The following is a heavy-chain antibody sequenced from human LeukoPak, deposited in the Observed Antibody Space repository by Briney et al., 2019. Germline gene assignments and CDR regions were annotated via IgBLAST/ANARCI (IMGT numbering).Heavy chain of an antibody. CDR3: ARDICSSTSCRFDY. CDR1: GSTFSSYA. Sequence: PGGSLRLSCAASGSTFSSYAMHWVRQAPGKGLEWVAVISYDGSNKYYADSVKGRFTISRDNSKNTLYLQMNSLRAEDTAVYYCARDICSSTSCRFDYWGQGTLVTVSS. V-gene: IGHV3-30*01. CDR2: ISYDGSNK. J-gene: IGHJ4*02. D-gene: IGHD2-2*01.